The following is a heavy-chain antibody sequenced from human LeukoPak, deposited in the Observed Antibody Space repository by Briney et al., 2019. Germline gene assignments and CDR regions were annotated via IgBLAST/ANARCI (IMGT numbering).Heavy chain of an antibody. J-gene: IGHJ4*02. V-gene: IGHV4-59*08. Sequence: NPSETLSLTCTVSGGSISSYYWSWIRQPPGKGLEWIGYIYYSGSTNYNPSLKSRVTISVDTSKNQFSLELRSLTAADTAIFYCASIPGSSTSWFHFDNWGQGTLVTVSS. CDR1: GGSISSYY. CDR2: IYYSGST. CDR3: ASIPGSSTSWFHFDN. D-gene: IGHD2-2*01.